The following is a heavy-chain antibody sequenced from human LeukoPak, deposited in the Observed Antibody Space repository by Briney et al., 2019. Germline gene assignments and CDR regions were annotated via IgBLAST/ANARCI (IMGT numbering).Heavy chain of an antibody. V-gene: IGHV3-9*01. CDR3: AHGGIYYLDY. CDR2: ISWNSGSM. J-gene: IGHJ4*02. Sequence: GGSLRLSCAASGFSFDDYAMHWVRQAPGKGLEWVAGISWNSGSMDYVDSVKGRFTISRDNAKNTLYLQMNSLRAEDTAVYYCAHGGIYYLDYWGQGALVTVSS. CDR1: GFSFDDYA. D-gene: IGHD3-16*01.